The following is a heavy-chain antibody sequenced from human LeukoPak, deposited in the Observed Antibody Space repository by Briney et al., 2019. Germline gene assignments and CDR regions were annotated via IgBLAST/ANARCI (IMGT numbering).Heavy chain of an antibody. Sequence: GGSLRLSCTASGFAFSIYEMDWVRQAPGKGLEWVSYISSSGSYIQYAESVKGRFTISRDNAEKSLFLQMNSLRDEDTAVYYCARDPGYSSTGVDAFDIWGRGTMVTVSS. CDR3: ARDPGYSSTGVDAFDI. CDR1: GFAFSIYE. D-gene: IGHD6-13*01. CDR2: ISSSGSYI. V-gene: IGHV3-48*03. J-gene: IGHJ3*02.